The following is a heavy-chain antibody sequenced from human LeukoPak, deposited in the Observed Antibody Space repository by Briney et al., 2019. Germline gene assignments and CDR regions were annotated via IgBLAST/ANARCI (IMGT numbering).Heavy chain of an antibody. Sequence: GGSLRLSFAASGFTFSSYAMSWVRPARGKGLEGVVAISGSGGTTYYADSVKGRFTISRDNSKNTLYLQMNSLRAEDTAVYYCAKGNIAAPRTYYFDYWGQGTLVTVSS. D-gene: IGHD6-13*01. CDR2: ISGSGGTT. J-gene: IGHJ4*02. CDR1: GFTFSSYA. CDR3: AKGNIAAPRTYYFDY. V-gene: IGHV3-23*01.